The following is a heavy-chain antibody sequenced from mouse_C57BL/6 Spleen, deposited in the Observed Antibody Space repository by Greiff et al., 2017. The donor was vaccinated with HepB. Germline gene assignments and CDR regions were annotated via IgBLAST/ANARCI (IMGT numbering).Heavy chain of an antibody. Sequence: VQLQQPGAELVMPGASVKLSCKASGYTFTSYWMHWVKQRPGQGLEWIGEIDPSDSYTNYNQKFKGKSTLTVDKSSSTAYMQLSSLTSEDSAVYYCARKGIYYSYVYWGQGTLVTVSA. J-gene: IGHJ3*01. CDR1: GYTFTSYW. V-gene: IGHV1-69*01. D-gene: IGHD1-1*01. CDR3: ARKGIYYSYVY. CDR2: IDPSDSYT.